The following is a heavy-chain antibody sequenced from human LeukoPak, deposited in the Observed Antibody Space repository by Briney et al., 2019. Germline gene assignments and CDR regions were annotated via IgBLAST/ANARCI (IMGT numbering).Heavy chain of an antibody. V-gene: IGHV3-7*01. Sequence: PGGSLRLSCAASGFTFSSYWMSWVRQAPGKGLEWVANIKQDGSEKYYVDSVKGRFTISRDNAKNSLYLQMNSLRAEDTAVYYCAKVYGSSGWYRGYYFDYGGQGTLVTVSS. J-gene: IGHJ4*02. D-gene: IGHD6-19*01. CDR3: AKVYGSSGWYRGYYFDY. CDR2: IKQDGSEK. CDR1: GFTFSSYW.